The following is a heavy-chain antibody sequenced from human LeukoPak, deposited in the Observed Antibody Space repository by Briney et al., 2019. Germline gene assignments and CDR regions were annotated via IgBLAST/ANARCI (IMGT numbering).Heavy chain of an antibody. V-gene: IGHV4-39*01. CDR1: GGSISSSSYY. Sequence: SETLSLTCTVSGGSISSSSYYWGWIRQPPGKGLEWIGSIYYSGSTYYNPSLKSRVTISVDTSKNQFSLKLSSVTAADTAVYYCARHEVAKRSRIQLWLYPAYFDYWGQGTLVTVSS. D-gene: IGHD5-18*01. CDR2: IYYSGST. J-gene: IGHJ4*02. CDR3: ARHEVAKRSRIQLWLYPAYFDY.